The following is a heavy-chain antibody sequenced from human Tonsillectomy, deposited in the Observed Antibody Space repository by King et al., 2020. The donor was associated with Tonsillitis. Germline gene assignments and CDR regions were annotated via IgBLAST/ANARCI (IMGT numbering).Heavy chain of an antibody. CDR2: IFYIGIT. CDR1: GASITSDGFC. CDR3: ARGDRYYFDY. J-gene: IGHJ4*02. Sequence: VQLQESGPGLVKPSQTLSLTCTVSGASITSDGFCWNWVRHHPGKCLEWIGYIFYIGITYYNPSLKTLVSLSVDTSKNQFSLKLTSVTAADPAVYYCARGDRYYFDYWGQGTLVAVSS. D-gene: IGHD5-24*01. V-gene: IGHV4-31*01.